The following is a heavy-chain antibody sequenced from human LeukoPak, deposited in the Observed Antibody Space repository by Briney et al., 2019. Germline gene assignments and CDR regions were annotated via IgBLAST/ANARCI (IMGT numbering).Heavy chain of an antibody. V-gene: IGHV5-51*01. Sequence: GESLKISCKVSGYSFPNYWIGWVRQMPGKGLEWMGIIFPGDSDTRYSPSFQGQVTISADTSISTAYLRWSTLKASDTAIYYCAKTYSSSWLHYFDYWGQGTLVTVSS. CDR1: GYSFPNYW. D-gene: IGHD6-13*01. CDR3: AKTYSSSWLHYFDY. J-gene: IGHJ4*02. CDR2: IFPGDSDT.